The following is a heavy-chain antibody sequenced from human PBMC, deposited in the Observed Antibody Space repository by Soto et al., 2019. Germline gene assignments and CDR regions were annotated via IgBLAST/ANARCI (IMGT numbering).Heavy chain of an antibody. V-gene: IGHV1-3*05. CDR2: INAGNGNT. CDR1: GYTFTSYA. CDR3: GRGRRNTHFAS. Sequence: QVQLVQSGAEEKKPGASVKVSCKASGYTFTSYAMHWVRQAPGQRLEWMGWINAGNGNTKYSQKFQGRVTITRDTPATTAYRGLRTLISEEGAGVYWGRGRRNTHFASGGQEPLDTVPP. D-gene: IGHD3-10*01. J-gene: IGHJ4*02.